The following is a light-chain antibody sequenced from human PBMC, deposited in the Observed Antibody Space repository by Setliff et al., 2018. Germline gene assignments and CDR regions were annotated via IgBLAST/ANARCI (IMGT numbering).Light chain of an antibody. V-gene: IGLV2-14*03. Sequence: QSALTQPPSASGSPGQSVTISCTGTSSDVGGYKYVSWYQQHPGKAPKLIIYDVTGRPSGVSDRFSGSKSGNTASLTISGLQAEGEADYYCSSYTNSNTYVFGTGTKV. CDR2: DVT. CDR1: SSDVGGYKY. CDR3: SSYTNSNTYV. J-gene: IGLJ1*01.